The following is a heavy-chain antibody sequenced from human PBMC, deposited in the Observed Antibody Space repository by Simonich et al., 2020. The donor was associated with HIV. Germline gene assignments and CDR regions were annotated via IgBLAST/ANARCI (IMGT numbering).Heavy chain of an antibody. CDR3: ARYTPAYSRGHWYFDL. CDR2: INYGGST. V-gene: IGHV4-39*07. D-gene: IGHD6-19*01. CDR1: GGSINSSNYY. J-gene: IGHJ2*01. Sequence: QLQLQESGPGLVKPSETLSLTCTVSGGSINSSNYYWGWIRQPPGKGLGWIGDINYGGSTTDNPSLKSRVTISEDSSKNQFSLNLSSVTAADTAVYYCARYTPAYSRGHWYFDLWGRGTLVTVSS.